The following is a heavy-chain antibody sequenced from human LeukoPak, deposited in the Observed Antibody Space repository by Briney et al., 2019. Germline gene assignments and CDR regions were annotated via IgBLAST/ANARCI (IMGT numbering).Heavy chain of an antibody. CDR3: TRDFDFSSAI. J-gene: IGHJ4*02. CDR1: GFTFSSYW. D-gene: IGHD3-3*01. CDR2: ISPDGSTT. Sequence: GGSLRLSCAASGFTFSSYWMHWVRQAPGKGLVWVSRISPDGSTTGHADSVKGRFTTSRDNAKITLFLQMNSLRAEDTAVYYCTRDFDFSSAIWGQGTLVTVSS. V-gene: IGHV3-74*01.